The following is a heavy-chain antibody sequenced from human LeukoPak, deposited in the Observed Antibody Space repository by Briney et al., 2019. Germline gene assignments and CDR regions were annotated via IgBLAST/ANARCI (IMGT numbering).Heavy chain of an antibody. D-gene: IGHD6-19*01. CDR1: GGSISNYY. CDR2: IYYSGST. Sequence: SETLSLTCTVSGGSISNYYWSWIRQPPGKGLEWIGYIYYSGSTKYNPSLKSRATISVDTSKNQFSLRLSSVTAEDTAVYYCAKDDESSSGSMARTFDYWGQGTLVTVSS. CDR3: AKDDESSSGSMARTFDY. J-gene: IGHJ4*02. V-gene: IGHV4-59*01.